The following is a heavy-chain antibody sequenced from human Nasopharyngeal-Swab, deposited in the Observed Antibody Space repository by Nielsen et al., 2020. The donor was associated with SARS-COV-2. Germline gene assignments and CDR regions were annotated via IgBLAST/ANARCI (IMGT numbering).Heavy chain of an antibody. J-gene: IGHJ5*02. Sequence: GGSLRLSCAASGFTVSSNYMNWVRQAPGKGLEWVSVIYTGGSTYYADSVKGRFTIPRDNSKNTLYLQMNSLRAEDTAVYYCAILEGNGSGSPWGQGTLVTVSS. CDR2: IYTGGST. D-gene: IGHD3-10*01. V-gene: IGHV3-66*01. CDR1: GFTVSSNY. CDR3: AILEGNGSGSP.